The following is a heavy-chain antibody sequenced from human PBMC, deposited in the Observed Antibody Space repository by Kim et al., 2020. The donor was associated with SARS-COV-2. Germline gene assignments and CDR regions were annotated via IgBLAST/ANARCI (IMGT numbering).Heavy chain of an antibody. J-gene: IGHJ5*02. Sequence: SETLSLTCTVSGGSISSSSYYWGWIRQPPGKGLEWIGSIYYSGSTYYNPSLKSRVTISVDTSKNQFSLKLSSVTAADTAVYYCARGPEFWGSYRYPANWFDPWGQGTLVTVSS. D-gene: IGHD3-16*02. CDR2: IYYSGST. V-gene: IGHV4-39*01. CDR1: GGSISSSSYY. CDR3: ARGPEFWGSYRYPANWFDP.